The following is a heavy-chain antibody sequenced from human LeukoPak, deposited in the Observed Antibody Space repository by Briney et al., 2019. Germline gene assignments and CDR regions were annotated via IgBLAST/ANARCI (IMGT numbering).Heavy chain of an antibody. Sequence: KPSETLSLTCTVSGGSISRYYWSWIRQPPGKGLEWIGYIYYSGSTNYNPSLKSRVTISVDPSKNHFSLKLSSVTAADTAVYYWARAGQGDFWSGLRYFDYWGQGTLVTVSS. J-gene: IGHJ4*02. CDR3: ARAGQGDFWSGLRYFDY. CDR2: IYYSGST. D-gene: IGHD3-3*01. CDR1: GGSISRYY. V-gene: IGHV4-59*01.